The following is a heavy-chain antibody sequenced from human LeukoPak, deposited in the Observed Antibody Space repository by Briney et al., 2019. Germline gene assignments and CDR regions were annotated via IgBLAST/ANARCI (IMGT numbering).Heavy chain of an antibody. CDR2: IMPIFGTA. V-gene: IGHV1-69*13. J-gene: IGHJ4*02. CDR1: GGTFSTYA. CDR3: ARDRLWFGEPTSY. D-gene: IGHD3-10*01. Sequence: SVKVSCKASGGTFSTYAISWVRQAPGQGLEWMGGIMPIFGTANYAQNFQGRVTITADESTSTAYMELRSLRSDDTAVYYCARDRLWFGEPTSYWGQGTLVTVSS.